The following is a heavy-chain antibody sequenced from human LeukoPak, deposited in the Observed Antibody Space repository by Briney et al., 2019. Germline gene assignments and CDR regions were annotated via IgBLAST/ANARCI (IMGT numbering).Heavy chain of an antibody. CDR3: ARVLTHDLWSGYYDFDY. CDR1: GYTFTSYG. J-gene: IGHJ4*02. CDR2: ISAYNGNT. D-gene: IGHD3-3*01. V-gene: IGHV1-18*01. Sequence: ASVKVSCKASGYTFTSYGISWVRQAPGQGLEWMGWISAYNGNTNYAQKLQGRVTMTTDTSTSTAYMELRSLRSDDTAVYYCARVLTHDLWSGYYDFDYWGQGTLVTVSS.